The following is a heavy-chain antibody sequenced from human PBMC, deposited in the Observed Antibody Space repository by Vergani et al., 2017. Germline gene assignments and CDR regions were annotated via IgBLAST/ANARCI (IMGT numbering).Heavy chain of an antibody. J-gene: IGHJ2*01. CDR2: INPSGGST. CDR1: GYTFTSYG. V-gene: IGHV1-46*01. Sequence: QVQLVQSGAEVKKPGASVKVSCKASGYTFTSYGISWVRQAPGQGLEWMGIINPSGGSTSYAQKFQGRVTITADESTSTAYMELSSLRSEDTAVYYCARDKRTSSGWLRDWYFDLWGRGTLVTVSS. D-gene: IGHD6-19*01. CDR3: ARDKRTSSGWLRDWYFDL.